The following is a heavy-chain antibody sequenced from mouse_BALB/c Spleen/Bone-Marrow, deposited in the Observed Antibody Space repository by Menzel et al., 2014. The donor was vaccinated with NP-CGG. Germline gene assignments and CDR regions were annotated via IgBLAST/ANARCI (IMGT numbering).Heavy chain of an antibody. CDR1: GFTFTDYY. V-gene: IGHV7-3*02. CDR2: IRNKASGYTT. J-gene: IGHJ4*01. Sequence: EVMLVESGGGLVQPGGSLRLSCATSGFTFTDYYMSWVRQPPGKALEWLGFIRNKASGYTTEYSASVKGRFTISRDNSQSILYLQMNTLRPEDSATYYCVRDDPDPSDYWGQGTSVTVSS. CDR3: VRDDPDPSDY.